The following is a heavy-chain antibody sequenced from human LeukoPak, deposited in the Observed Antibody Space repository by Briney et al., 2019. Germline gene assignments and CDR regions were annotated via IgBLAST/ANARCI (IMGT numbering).Heavy chain of an antibody. J-gene: IGHJ3*02. V-gene: IGHV1-2*02. D-gene: IGHD2-2*01. CDR1: GYTFTGYY. CDR2: ISPSSGGT. Sequence: GASVTVSCKASGYTFTGYYMHWVRQAPGQGLEWMGWISPSSGGTNYAQKFQGRVTMTRDTSISTAYMELSRLRSDDTAVYFCARVVVPADNVGAFDIWGQGTMVTVS. CDR3: ARVVVPADNVGAFDI.